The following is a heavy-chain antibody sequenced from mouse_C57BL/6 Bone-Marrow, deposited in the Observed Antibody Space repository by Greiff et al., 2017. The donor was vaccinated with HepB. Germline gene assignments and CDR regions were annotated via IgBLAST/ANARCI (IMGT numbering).Heavy chain of an antibody. Sequence: VQLQQSGPELVKPGASVKISCKASGYAFSSSWMNWVKQRPGKGLEWIGRIYPGDGDTNYNGKFKGKATLTADKSSSTAYMQLSSLTSEDSAVYFCARKRRYFDVWGTGTTVTVSS. CDR2: IYPGDGDT. CDR1: GYAFSSSW. CDR3: ARKRRYFDV. J-gene: IGHJ1*03. V-gene: IGHV1-82*01.